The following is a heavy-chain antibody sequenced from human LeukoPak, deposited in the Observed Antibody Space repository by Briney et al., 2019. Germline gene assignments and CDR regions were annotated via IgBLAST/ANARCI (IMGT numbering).Heavy chain of an antibody. CDR3: AKGYYYDNSNYYSPAPFDY. V-gene: IGHV3-23*01. Sequence: PGGSLRLSCAASGFIFSSYAMSWVRQAPGKGLEWVSAISGGGGSTDYADSVKGRFTISRDNSKNTLYMQMSSLRAEDTALYYCAKGYYYDNSNYYSPAPFDYWGQGTLVTVSS. J-gene: IGHJ4*02. CDR1: GFIFSSYA. D-gene: IGHD3-22*01. CDR2: ISGGGGST.